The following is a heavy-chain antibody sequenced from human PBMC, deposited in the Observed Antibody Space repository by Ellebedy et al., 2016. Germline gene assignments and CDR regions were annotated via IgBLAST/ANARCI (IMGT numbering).Heavy chain of an antibody. CDR2: VNPDGRT. V-gene: IGHV4-34*01. D-gene: IGHD4-17*01. CDR3: ARVDFGEEGDRFDP. Sequence: SETLSLXXEVSGGSFSDYSWGWIRQPPGKGLEWIGEVNPDGRTNYNPSVRSRVMISLDTSKNQFSLRLGSVTAADTAVYYCARVDFGEEGDRFDPWGQGTLVTVSS. CDR1: GGSFSDYS. J-gene: IGHJ5*02.